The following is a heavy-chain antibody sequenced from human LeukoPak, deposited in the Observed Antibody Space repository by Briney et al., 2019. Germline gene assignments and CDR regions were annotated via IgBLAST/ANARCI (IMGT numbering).Heavy chain of an antibody. CDR2: ISYSGST. D-gene: IGHD3-10*01. CDR1: GDSISSYY. Sequence: SETLSLTCTVSGDSISSYYWSWIRQPPGKGLEWIGYISYSGSTNYNPSLRSRVTISEDKSKNQISLKLSSVTAADTAVYFCAREQFYSGSGSYDFWGQGTLVTVSS. V-gene: IGHV4-59*12. J-gene: IGHJ4*02. CDR3: AREQFYSGSGSYDF.